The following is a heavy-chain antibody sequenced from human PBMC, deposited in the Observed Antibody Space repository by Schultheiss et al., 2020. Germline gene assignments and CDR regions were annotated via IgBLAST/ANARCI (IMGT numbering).Heavy chain of an antibody. CDR3: ARDWELERRDAFDI. Sequence: SETLSLTCAVYGGSFSGYYWSWIRQPPGKGLEWIGEINHSGSTNYNPSLKSRVTISVDTSKNQFSLKLSSVTAADTAVYYCARDWELERRDAFDIWGQGTMVTVSS. D-gene: IGHD1-1*01. CDR2: INHSGST. J-gene: IGHJ3*02. V-gene: IGHV4-34*01. CDR1: GGSFSGYY.